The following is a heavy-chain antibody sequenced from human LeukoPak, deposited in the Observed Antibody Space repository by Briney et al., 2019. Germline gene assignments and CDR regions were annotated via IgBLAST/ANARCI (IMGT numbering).Heavy chain of an antibody. V-gene: IGHV3-30*03. CDR2: ISYDGSNK. D-gene: IGHD3-10*01. Sequence: PGGSLRLSCAASGFTFSSYGMHWVRQAPGKGLEWVAVISYDGSNKYYADSVKGRFTISRDNSKNTLYLQMNSLRAEDTAVYYCARDLAYYGSGIYYYYYGMDVWGQGTTVTVSS. CDR3: ARDLAYYGSGIYYYYYGMDV. CDR1: GFTFSSYG. J-gene: IGHJ6*02.